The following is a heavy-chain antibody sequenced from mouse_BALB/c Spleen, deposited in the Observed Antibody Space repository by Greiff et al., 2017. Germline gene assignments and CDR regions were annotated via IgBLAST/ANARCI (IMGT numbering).Heavy chain of an antibody. D-gene: IGHD1-1*01. J-gene: IGHJ2*01. Sequence: DVQLVESGGGLVKPGGSLKLSCAASGFAFSSYDMSWVRQTPEKRLEWVAYISSGGGSTYYPDTVKGRFTISRDNAKNTLYLQMSSLKSEDTAMYYCARRGVVATEGFVDYWGQGTTLTVSS. V-gene: IGHV5-12-1*01. CDR3: ARRGVVATEGFVDY. CDR2: ISSGGGST. CDR1: GFAFSSYD.